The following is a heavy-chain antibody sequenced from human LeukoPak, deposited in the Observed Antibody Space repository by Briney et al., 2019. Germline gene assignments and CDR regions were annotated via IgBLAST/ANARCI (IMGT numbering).Heavy chain of an antibody. D-gene: IGHD1-1*01. CDR1: GDSVSSDSHY. Sequence: SETLSLTCTVSGDSVSSDSHYWAWLRQPPGKGLEWIGSFSYSGTTHLNPSLKSRITVSVDTFTDQFSLKLNSMTAADTAVYFCARGPLDKGGFDFWGQGTLVVVST. CDR3: ARGPLDKGGFDF. J-gene: IGHJ4*02. V-gene: IGHV4-39*07. CDR2: FSYSGTT.